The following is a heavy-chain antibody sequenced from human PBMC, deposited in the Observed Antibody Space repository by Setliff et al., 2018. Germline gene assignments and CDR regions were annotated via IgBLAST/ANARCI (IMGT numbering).Heavy chain of an antibody. CDR3: RFWSGYYKDDY. D-gene: IGHD3-3*01. J-gene: IGHJ4*01. CDR1: GFTFSSLW. CDR2: VNHRGDT. Sequence: PGGSLRLSCTASGFTFSSLWMSWVRQAPGKGLEWIEEVNHRGDTNYSPSLRGRVTMTVDAARKQLSLKISSMTAADAGVYYCRFWSGYYKDDYWGHGTLVTVSP. V-gene: IGHV4-34*08.